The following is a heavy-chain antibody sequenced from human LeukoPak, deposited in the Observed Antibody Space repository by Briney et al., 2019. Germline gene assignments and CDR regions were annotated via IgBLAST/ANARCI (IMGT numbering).Heavy chain of an antibody. CDR2: IYTGGTT. V-gene: IGHV3-53*01. CDR1: GFSFGNNY. J-gene: IGHJ4*02. Sequence: GGSLRLSCGASGFSFGNNYMSWVRQAPGKGLEWVSVIYTGGTTYYADSVKGRFTIPRDTSKNALYLQMNSLRSEDTAVYYCAREGTGPKRGTFDYWGQGALVTVSS. D-gene: IGHD1-1*01. CDR3: AREGTGPKRGTFDY.